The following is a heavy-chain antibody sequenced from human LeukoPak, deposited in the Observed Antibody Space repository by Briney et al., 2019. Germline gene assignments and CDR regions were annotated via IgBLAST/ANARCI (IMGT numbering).Heavy chain of an antibody. J-gene: IGHJ4*02. V-gene: IGHV4-39*01. CDR1: GGSISSSSYY. D-gene: IGHD1-1*01. Sequence: EPSETLSLTCTVSGGSISSSSYYWGWIRQPPGKGLEWIGSIYYSGSTYYNPSLKSRVTISVDTSKNQFSLKLSSVTAADTAVYYCERHAGKDFYFDYWGQGTLVTVSS. CDR2: IYYSGST. CDR3: ERHAGKDFYFDY.